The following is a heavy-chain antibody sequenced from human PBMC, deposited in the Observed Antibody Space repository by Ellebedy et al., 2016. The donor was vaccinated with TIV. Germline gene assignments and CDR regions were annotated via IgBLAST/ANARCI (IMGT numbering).Heavy chain of an antibody. D-gene: IGHD3-10*01. CDR2: ISGSGGST. CDR1: GFTFSSYA. J-gene: IGHJ4*02. V-gene: IGHV3-23*01. CDR3: ASGSHSYGSGSYYILWTPFDY. Sequence: GGSLRLXXAASGFTFSSYAMSWVRQAPGKGLEWVSAISGSGGSTYYADSVKGRFTISRDNSKNTLYLQMNSLRAEDTAVYYCASGSHSYGSGSYYILWTPFDYWGQGTLVTVSS.